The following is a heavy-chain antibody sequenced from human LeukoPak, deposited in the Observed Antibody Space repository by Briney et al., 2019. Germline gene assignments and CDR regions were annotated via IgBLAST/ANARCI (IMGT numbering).Heavy chain of an antibody. V-gene: IGHV3-7*01. J-gene: IGHJ3*02. CDR2: IKQDGSEK. D-gene: IGHD3-22*01. CDR1: GFTFSSYW. CDR3: ARDRGKRYYDSSGYFDI. Sequence: GGSLRLSCAASGFTFSSYWMSWVRQAPGKGLEWVANIKQDGSEKYYVDSVKGRFTISRDNAKNSLNLQMNSLRAEDTAVYYCARDRGKRYYDSSGYFDIWGQGTMVTVSS.